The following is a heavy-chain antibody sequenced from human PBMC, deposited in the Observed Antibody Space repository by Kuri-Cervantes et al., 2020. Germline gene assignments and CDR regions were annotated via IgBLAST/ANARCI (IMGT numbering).Heavy chain of an antibody. CDR1: GFTFSSYG. Sequence: GGSLRLSCAASGFTFSSYGMHWVRQAPGKGLEWVAVIWYDGSNKYYADSVKGRFTISRDNSKNTLYLQMNSLRAEDTAVYYCARPYIYYDSSGYFPDAFDIWGQGTMVTVSS. D-gene: IGHD3-22*01. J-gene: IGHJ3*02. V-gene: IGHV3-33*01. CDR2: IWYDGSNK. CDR3: ARPYIYYDSSGYFPDAFDI.